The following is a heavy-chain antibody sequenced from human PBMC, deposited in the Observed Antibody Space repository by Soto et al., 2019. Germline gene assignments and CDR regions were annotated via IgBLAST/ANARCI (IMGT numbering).Heavy chain of an antibody. V-gene: IGHV3-23*01. CDR3: AKVKLVLSNAFDM. Sequence: GGSLRLSCTASGFNFNSYAMIWVRQAPGKGLEWVSGISGYGDTTYYSASVKGRFTISRDNSQKMLFLQMNSLRAEDTAMYYCAKVKLVLSNAFDMWGQGTKVTVSS. J-gene: IGHJ3*02. CDR1: GFNFNSYA. D-gene: IGHD1-1*01. CDR2: ISGYGDTT.